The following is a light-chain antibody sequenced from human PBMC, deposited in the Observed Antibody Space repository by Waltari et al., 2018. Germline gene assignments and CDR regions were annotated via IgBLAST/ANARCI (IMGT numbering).Light chain of an antibody. CDR1: QDTSDY. CDR3: QQYRSLPLT. Sequence: DIQMTQSPSSLSASVGDRVTITCQASQDTSDYLNWYQQKPGKAPNFLIYDASNLETGVPSRFSGSGSGTDFTFTISSLQPEDIATYYCQQYRSLPLTFGGGTKVEIK. CDR2: DAS. V-gene: IGKV1-33*01. J-gene: IGKJ4*01.